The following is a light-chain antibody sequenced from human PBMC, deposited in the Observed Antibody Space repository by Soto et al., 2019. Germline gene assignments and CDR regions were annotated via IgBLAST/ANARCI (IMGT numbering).Light chain of an antibody. CDR3: QQYGSSPPWT. CDR1: QSVGSNY. Sequence: VVLPLPPATLSLPPGERAPLSCRTIQSVGSNYLAWYQQKPGQAPRLLIYGASSRATGIPDRFSGSGSGTDFTLTIRGLAPEVFAVYYCQQYGSSPPWTFGRGTKVDIK. V-gene: IGKV3-20*01. J-gene: IGKJ1*01. CDR2: GAS.